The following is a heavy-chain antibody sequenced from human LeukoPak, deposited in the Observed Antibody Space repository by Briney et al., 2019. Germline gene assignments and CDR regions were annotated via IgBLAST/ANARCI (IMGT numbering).Heavy chain of an antibody. CDR2: IYYTGST. Sequence: PPEILSHTRTMSGGYKGGYYRGWNQPPPEKGPACFGYIYYTGSTDYTPSLESRDTISVDTSKHQFSLKLSSVTAADTAVYYCARSFSRRGDAFDIWGQGTMVTVSS. V-gene: IGHV4-59*01. J-gene: IGHJ3*02. CDR3: ARSFSRRGDAFDI. CDR1: GGYKGGYY.